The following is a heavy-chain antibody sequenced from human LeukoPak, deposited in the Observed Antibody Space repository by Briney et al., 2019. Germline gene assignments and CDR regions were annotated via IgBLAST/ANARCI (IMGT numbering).Heavy chain of an antibody. V-gene: IGHV1-2*02. CDR3: ARGVEDSGYLDY. CDR2: INPNSGGT. J-gene: IGHJ4*02. CDR1: GYTFTGYY. Sequence: ASVKVSCKASGYTFTGYYMHWVRQAPGQGLEWMGWINPNSGGTNYAQKFQGRVTMTRDTSISTAYMELSRLRSEDTAVYYCARGVEDSGYLDYWGQGTLVTVSS. D-gene: IGHD1-26*01.